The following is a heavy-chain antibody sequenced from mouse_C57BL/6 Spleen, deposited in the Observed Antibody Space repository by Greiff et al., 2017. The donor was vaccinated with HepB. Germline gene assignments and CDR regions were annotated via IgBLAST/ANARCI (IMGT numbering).Heavy chain of an antibody. CDR1: GYAFSSYW. J-gene: IGHJ4*01. Sequence: VQLQQSGAVLVKPGASVKISCKASGYAFSSYWMNWVKQRPGKGLEWIGQIYPGDGDTNYNGKFKGKATLTADKSSSTAYMQLSSLTSEDSAVYFCARGDYDEGDYAMDYWGQGTSVTVSS. D-gene: IGHD2-4*01. V-gene: IGHV1-80*01. CDR3: ARGDYDEGDYAMDY. CDR2: IYPGDGDT.